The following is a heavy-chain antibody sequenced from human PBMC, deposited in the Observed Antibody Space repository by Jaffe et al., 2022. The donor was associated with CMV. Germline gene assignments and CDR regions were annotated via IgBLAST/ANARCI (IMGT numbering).Heavy chain of an antibody. CDR1: GGSISSSSYY. CDR3: ARPYYYDSSGYYGAFDI. CDR2: IYYSGST. D-gene: IGHD3-22*01. J-gene: IGHJ3*02. V-gene: IGHV4-39*01. Sequence: QLQLQESGPGLVKPSETLSLTCTVSGGSISSSSYYWGWIRQPPGKGLEWIGSIYYSGSTYYNPSLKSRVTISVDTSKNQFSLKLSSVTAADTAVYYCARPYYYDSSGYYGAFDIWGQGTMVTVSS.